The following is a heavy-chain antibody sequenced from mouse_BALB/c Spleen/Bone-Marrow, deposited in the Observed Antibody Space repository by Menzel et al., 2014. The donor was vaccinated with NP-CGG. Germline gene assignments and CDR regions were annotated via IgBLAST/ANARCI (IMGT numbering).Heavy chain of an antibody. J-gene: IGHJ2*01. V-gene: IGHV1-69*02. CDR2: IDPSDSYT. CDR3: ARREYYRSSYLYFDY. D-gene: IGHD1-1*01. CDR1: GYTFTSYW. Sequence: QVHVKQSGAELVKPGASVKLSCKASGYTFTSYWMHWVKQRPGQGLEWSGDIDPSDSYTNDNQKFKGKATLTVDKSSRTAYIQLSSLTSEDSAVYYCARREYYRSSYLYFDYWGPGTTLTVSS.